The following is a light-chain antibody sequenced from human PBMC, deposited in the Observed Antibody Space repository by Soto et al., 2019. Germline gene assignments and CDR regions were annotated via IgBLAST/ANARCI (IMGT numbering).Light chain of an antibody. V-gene: IGLV1-44*01. Sequence: QSVLAQPPSASGTPGQRVTISCSGSSSNIGSNAVNWYQHLPGTAPKLLIFTDSQRPSGVPDRFSGSRSGTSASLAISGLQAEDEAYYYCASWDGSLIGHVFGTGTKVTVL. J-gene: IGLJ1*01. CDR2: TDS. CDR3: ASWDGSLIGHV. CDR1: SSNIGSNA.